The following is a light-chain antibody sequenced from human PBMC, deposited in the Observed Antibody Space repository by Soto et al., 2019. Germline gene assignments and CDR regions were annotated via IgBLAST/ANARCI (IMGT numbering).Light chain of an antibody. J-gene: IGLJ1*01. CDR3: SSYASGGTYV. V-gene: IGLV2-14*01. Sequence: QSALTQPASVSGSPGQSVAISCTGTSSDVGGYNSVSWYQQHPGKAPKLMIYDVTNRPSGVSNRFSGSKSGNTASLTISGLQAEDEADYYSSSYASGGTYVFGTGTKVTVL. CDR1: SSDVGGYNS. CDR2: DVT.